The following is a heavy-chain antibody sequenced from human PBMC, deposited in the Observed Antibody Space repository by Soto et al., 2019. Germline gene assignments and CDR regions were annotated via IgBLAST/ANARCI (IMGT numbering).Heavy chain of an antibody. CDR1: GFSLSNARMG. CDR3: ARTLEAYYGSGSYYLLFDY. CDR2: IFSNDEK. V-gene: IGHV2-26*01. D-gene: IGHD3-10*01. Sequence: QVTLKESGPVLVKPTETLTLTCTVSGFSLSNARMGVSWIRQPPGKALEWLAHIFSNDEKSYSTSLKSRLTISKDTSKRQVVLTMTNMDPVDTATYYCARTLEAYYGSGSYYLLFDYWGQGTLVTVSS. J-gene: IGHJ4*02.